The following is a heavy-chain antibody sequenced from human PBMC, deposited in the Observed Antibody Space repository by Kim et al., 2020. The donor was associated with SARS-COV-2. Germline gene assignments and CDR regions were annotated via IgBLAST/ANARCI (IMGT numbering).Heavy chain of an antibody. CDR3: ARPAEGAVAGTLVY. V-gene: IGHV1-69*02. Sequence: AQKFQGRVTITADKSTSTAYMELSSLRSEDTAVYYCARPAEGAVAGTLVYWGQGTLVTVSS. J-gene: IGHJ4*02. D-gene: IGHD6-19*01.